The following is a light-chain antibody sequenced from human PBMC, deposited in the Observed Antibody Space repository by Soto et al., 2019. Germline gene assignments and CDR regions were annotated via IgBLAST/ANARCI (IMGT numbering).Light chain of an antibody. CDR1: QSVYSNY. Sequence: EIVLTQFPDTLSLSPGEAATLSCRASQSVYSNYFAWYQQRPGQAPNLLIFGASTRAAGIPERFSGRGSATDFTLTIIGLEPEDSAVYYCQQYGNSPYTFGQGTKLEIK. J-gene: IGKJ2*01. CDR2: GAS. CDR3: QQYGNSPYT. V-gene: IGKV3-20*01.